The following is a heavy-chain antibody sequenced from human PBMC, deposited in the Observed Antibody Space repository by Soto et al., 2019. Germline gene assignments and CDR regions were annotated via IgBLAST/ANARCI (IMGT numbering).Heavy chain of an antibody. D-gene: IGHD7-27*01. CDR2: TYHSGST. CDR1: GGSISTDNC. J-gene: IGHJ4*02. Sequence: QVQLQESGPGLVEPSGTLSLTCTVSGGSISTDNCWIWVSQPPGKGLEWIGETYHSGSTHYNPSLKGRVTISVDNSKNPFSLTLSSTTAADTGVYYCAKDVLWGLGYWGQGTLVTVSS. V-gene: IGHV4-4*02. CDR3: AKDVLWGLGY.